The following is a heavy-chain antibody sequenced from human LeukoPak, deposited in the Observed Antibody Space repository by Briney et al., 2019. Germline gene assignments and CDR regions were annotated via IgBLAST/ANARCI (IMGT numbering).Heavy chain of an antibody. J-gene: IGHJ6*02. Sequence: GGSLRLSCAASGFTFSSYAMHWVRQAPGKGLEWVAVISYDGSNKYYADSVKGRFTISRDNSKNTLYLQMNSLRAEDTAVYYCARDLSYGNAIYYGMDVWGQGTTVTVSS. CDR3: ARDLSYGNAIYYGMDV. V-gene: IGHV3-30-3*01. CDR1: GFTFSSYA. CDR2: ISYDGSNK. D-gene: IGHD5-18*01.